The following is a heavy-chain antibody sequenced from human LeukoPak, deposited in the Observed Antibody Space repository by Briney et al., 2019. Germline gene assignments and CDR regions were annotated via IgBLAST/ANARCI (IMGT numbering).Heavy chain of an antibody. D-gene: IGHD3-22*01. J-gene: IGHJ1*01. Sequence: GGSLRLSCAASGFTFDDSAMHWVRQVPGKGLEWVSGISWNSRIIDYADSVKGRFTISRDNAKNSLYLQMNNLRPDDTAFYYCAKAPPYYSDSSGYFQHWGQGTLVTVSS. CDR1: GFTFDDSA. V-gene: IGHV3-9*01. CDR3: AKAPPYYSDSSGYFQH. CDR2: ISWNSRII.